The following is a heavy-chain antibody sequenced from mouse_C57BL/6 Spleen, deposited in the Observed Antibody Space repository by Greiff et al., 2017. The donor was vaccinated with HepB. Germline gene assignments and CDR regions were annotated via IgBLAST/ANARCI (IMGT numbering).Heavy chain of an antibody. J-gene: IGHJ2*01. D-gene: IGHD1-1*01. CDR2: INPSNGGT. Sequence: VQLQQSGTELVKPGASVKLSCKASGYTFTSYWMHWVKQRPGQGLEWIGNINPSNGGTNYNEKFKSKATLSVDKSSSTAYMQISSLTSEDSAVYYCARSYYGSRGNFDYWGQGTTLTVSS. CDR1: GYTFTSYW. CDR3: ARSYYGSRGNFDY. V-gene: IGHV1-53*01.